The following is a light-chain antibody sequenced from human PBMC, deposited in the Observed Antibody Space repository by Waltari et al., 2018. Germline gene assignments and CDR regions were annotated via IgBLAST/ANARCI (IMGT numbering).Light chain of an antibody. CDR2: FAS. CDR3: QQSYSTPYT. J-gene: IGKJ2*01. V-gene: IGKV1-39*01. CDR1: QSISNY. Sequence: DIQMTQSPSSLSASVGDRVTITCRASQSISNYLNWYQQKPGKAPKLLIYFASSLQSGVPSSFSGRGSGTDFTLTINSLQPEDFATYYCQQSYSTPYTFGQGTKLEIK.